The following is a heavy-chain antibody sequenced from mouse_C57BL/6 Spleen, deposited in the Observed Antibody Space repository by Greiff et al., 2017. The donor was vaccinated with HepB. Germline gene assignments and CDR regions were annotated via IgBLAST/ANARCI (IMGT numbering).Heavy chain of an antibody. CDR2: IYPGSGST. CDR3: ARSGFIYWYFDV. CDR1: GYTFTSYW. Sequence: QVQLQQSGAELVKPGASVKMSCKASGYTFTSYWITWVKQRPGQGLEWIGDIYPGSGSTNYNEKFKSKATLTVDTSSSTAYMQLSSLTSEDSAVYYCARSGFIYWYFDVWGTGTTVTVSS. D-gene: IGHD1-2*01. V-gene: IGHV1-55*01. J-gene: IGHJ1*03.